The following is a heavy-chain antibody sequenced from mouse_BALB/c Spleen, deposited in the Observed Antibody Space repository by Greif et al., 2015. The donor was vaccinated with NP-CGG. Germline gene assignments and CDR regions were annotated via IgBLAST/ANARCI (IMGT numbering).Heavy chain of an antibody. V-gene: IGHV1-5*01. Sequence: EVQLQQSGTVLARPGASVKMSCKASGYSFTSYWMHWVKQRPGQGLEWIGAIYPGNSDTSYNQKFKGKAKLTAVTSASTAYMKLSSLTNEDSAVYYCTRESPTTVVRAMDYWGQGTSVTVSS. D-gene: IGHD1-1*01. CDR2: IYPGNSDT. J-gene: IGHJ4*01. CDR1: GYSFTSYW. CDR3: TRESPTTVVRAMDY.